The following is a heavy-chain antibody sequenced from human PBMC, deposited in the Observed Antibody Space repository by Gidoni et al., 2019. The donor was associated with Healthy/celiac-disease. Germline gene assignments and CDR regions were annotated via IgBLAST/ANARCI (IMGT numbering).Heavy chain of an antibody. D-gene: IGHD6-13*01. V-gene: IGHV3-49*03. J-gene: IGHJ4*02. CDR3: TREEGYSSSWYNY. CDR2: ITSKAYGGTT. CDR1: GFTFGDYA. Sequence: EVQLVESGGGLVQPGRSLRLSCTASGFTFGDYAMSWFRQAPGKGLDWVGFITSKAYGGTTEYAASVKGRFTISREDSKSIAYLQMNSLKTEDTAVYYCTREEGYSSSWYNYWGQGTLVTVSS.